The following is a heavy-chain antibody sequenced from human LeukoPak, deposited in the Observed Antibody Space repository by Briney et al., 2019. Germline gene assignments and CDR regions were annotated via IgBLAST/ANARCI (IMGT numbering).Heavy chain of an antibody. J-gene: IGHJ3*01. CDR2: LYYRGST. CDR1: GGSISSYY. Sequence: PSETLSLTCTVSGGSISSYYWSWIRQPPGKGLEWIGYLYYRGSTSYNPSLKSRVTISIDTSKNQFSLQLSSVTAADTAVYYCARDLRVGGSSGWYAFDVWGQGKMVTVSS. CDR3: ARDLRVGGSSGWYAFDV. D-gene: IGHD6-19*01. V-gene: IGHV4-59*01.